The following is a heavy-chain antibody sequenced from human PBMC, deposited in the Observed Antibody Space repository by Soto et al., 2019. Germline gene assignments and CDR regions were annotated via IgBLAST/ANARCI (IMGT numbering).Heavy chain of an antibody. J-gene: IGHJ6*02. V-gene: IGHV4-4*02. Sequence: QVQLQESGPGLVKPSGTLSVTCAVSGGYISSSNWWKWVRQPPGKGLEWIGGIYHSGSTNYNPPLRRRVTISLAKYTNQFSPRVKSVTAADTAEYYCARAWPSVDSYGSGVMDVWGQGTTVTVSS. CDR1: GGYISSSNW. CDR3: ARAWPSVDSYGSGVMDV. D-gene: IGHD5-18*01. CDR2: IYHSGST.